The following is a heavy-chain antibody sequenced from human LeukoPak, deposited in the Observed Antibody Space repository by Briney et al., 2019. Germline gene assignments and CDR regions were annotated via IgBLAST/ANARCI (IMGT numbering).Heavy chain of an antibody. Sequence: PSETLSLTCAVYGGSFSGYYWSWIRQPPGKGLEWIGEINHSGSTNYNPSLKSRVTISVDTSKNQFSLKLSSVTAADTAVYYCARGKIQLWRRPDAFGIWGQGTMVTVSS. V-gene: IGHV4-34*01. D-gene: IGHD5-18*01. CDR3: ARGKIQLWRRPDAFGI. CDR1: GGSFSGYY. CDR2: INHSGST. J-gene: IGHJ3*02.